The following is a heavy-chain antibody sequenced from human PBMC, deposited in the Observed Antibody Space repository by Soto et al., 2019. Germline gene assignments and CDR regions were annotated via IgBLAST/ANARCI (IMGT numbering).Heavy chain of an antibody. CDR2: INAGNGNT. Sequence: ASVKVSCKASGNTFRNYAIHWVRQAPGQRLEWMGWINAGNGNTKYSQKFQGRVTITRDTSASTAYMELSSLRSEDTAVYYCARGRIIVTGGFYPWGQGNLVTVSS. V-gene: IGHV1-3*01. CDR1: GNTFRNYA. J-gene: IGHJ5*02. CDR3: ARGRIIVTGGFYP. D-gene: IGHD6-19*01.